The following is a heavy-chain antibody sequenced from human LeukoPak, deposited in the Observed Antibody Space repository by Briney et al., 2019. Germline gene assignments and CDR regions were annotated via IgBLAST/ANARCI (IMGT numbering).Heavy chain of an antibody. J-gene: IGHJ4*02. CDR1: GFTFSSYG. CDR3: AKDLGSDWYYDTFDY. V-gene: IGHV3-30*18. CDR2: ISHDGSNK. Sequence: PGGSLRLSCAASGFTFSSYGIPWVRQAPAKGLEWVAVISHDGSNKYYADSVKGRFTISRDNSKNTLYLQMNSLRAEDTAIYYCAKDLGSDWYYDTFDYWGQGTLVTVSS. D-gene: IGHD6-19*01.